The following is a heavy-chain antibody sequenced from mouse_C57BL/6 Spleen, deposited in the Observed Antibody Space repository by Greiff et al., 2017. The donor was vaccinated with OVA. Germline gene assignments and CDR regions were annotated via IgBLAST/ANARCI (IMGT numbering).Heavy chain of an antibody. CDR2: IYPGSGST. D-gene: IGHD1-1*01. CDR3: ARSGGSSSWFAY. CDR1: GYTFPSYW. J-gene: IGHJ3*01. Sequence: QVQLPQPGAELVKPGASVKMSCKASGYTFPSYWITWVKQRPGQGLEWIGDIYPGSGSTNYNEKFKSKATLTVDTSSSTAYMQLSSLTSEDSAVYYWARSGGSSSWFAYWGQGTLVTVSA. V-gene: IGHV1-55*01.